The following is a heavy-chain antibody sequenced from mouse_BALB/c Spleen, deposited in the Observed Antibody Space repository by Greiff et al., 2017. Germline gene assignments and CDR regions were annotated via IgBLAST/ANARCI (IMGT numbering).Heavy chain of an antibody. D-gene: IGHD2-1*01. CDR2: IYPGDGDT. V-gene: IGHV1-80*01. J-gene: IGHJ4*01. CDR1: GYAFSSYW. CDR3: ARGGYGNYDYAMDY. Sequence: VQLKESGAELVRPGSSVKISCKASGYAFSSYWMNWVKQRPGQGLEWIGQIYPGDGDTNYNGKFKGKATLTADKSSSTAYMQLSSLTSEDSAVYFCARGGYGNYDYAMDYWGQGTSVTVSS.